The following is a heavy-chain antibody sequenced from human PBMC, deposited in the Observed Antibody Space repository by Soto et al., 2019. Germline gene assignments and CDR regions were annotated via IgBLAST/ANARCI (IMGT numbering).Heavy chain of an antibody. J-gene: IGHJ6*02. CDR1: GFTFIGYA. D-gene: IGHD3-3*01. CDR3: AKTALRFLEWSSPLMDV. Sequence: WGSLRLSCAASGFTFIGYAISCFRHSPCKWLEWVSAISGSGGSTYYADSVKGRFTISRDNSKNTLYLQMNSLRAEDTAVYYCAKTALRFLEWSSPLMDVWGQGTTVTVSS. V-gene: IGHV3-23*01. CDR2: ISGSGGST.